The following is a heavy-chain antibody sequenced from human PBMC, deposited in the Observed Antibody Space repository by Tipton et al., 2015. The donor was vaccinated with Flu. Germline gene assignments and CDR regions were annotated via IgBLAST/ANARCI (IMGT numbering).Heavy chain of an antibody. D-gene: IGHD4-23*01. Sequence: QMQLVQSGAEVKKPGSSVKVSCKASGGTFSSYAISWVRQAPGQGLEWMGRIIPILGIANYAQKFQGRVTITADKSTSTAYMELSSLRSEDTAVYYCAREGDMYGGTAEYFQHWGQGTLVTVSS. CDR2: IIPILGIA. CDR1: GGTFSSYA. J-gene: IGHJ1*01. V-gene: IGHV1-69*09. CDR3: AREGDMYGGTAEYFQH.